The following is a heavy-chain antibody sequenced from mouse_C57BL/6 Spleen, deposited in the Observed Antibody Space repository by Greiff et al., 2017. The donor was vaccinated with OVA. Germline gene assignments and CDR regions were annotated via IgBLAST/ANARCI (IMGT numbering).Heavy chain of an antibody. Sequence: DVQLQESGAELVRPGASVKLSCTASGFNIKDDYMHWVKQRPEQGLEWIGWIDPENGDTEYASKFQGKATITADTSSNTAYLQLSSLTSEDTAVYYCTTKARGFAYWGQGTLVTVSA. CDR1: GFNIKDDY. CDR3: TTKARGFAY. V-gene: IGHV14-4*01. CDR2: IDPENGDT. J-gene: IGHJ3*01.